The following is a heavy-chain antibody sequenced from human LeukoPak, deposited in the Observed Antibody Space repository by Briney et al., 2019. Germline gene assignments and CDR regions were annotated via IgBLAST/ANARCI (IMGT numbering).Heavy chain of an antibody. CDR2: ISAYDGST. D-gene: IGHD6-13*01. CDR3: AREAGSGSWYPLDY. J-gene: IGHJ4*02. V-gene: IGHV1-18*01. CDR1: GYTFTDYA. Sequence: ASVKVSCKASGYTFTDYAITWVRQAPGQGLEWMGWISAYDGSTNYAQKFQGRVTMTTDPSTSTAYMELRSLRSDDTAVYYCAREAGSGSWYPLDYWGQGTLVTVSS.